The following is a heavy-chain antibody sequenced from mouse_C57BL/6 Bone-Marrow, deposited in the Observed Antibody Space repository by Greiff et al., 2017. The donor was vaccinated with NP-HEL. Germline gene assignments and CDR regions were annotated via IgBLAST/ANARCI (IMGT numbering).Heavy chain of an antibody. Sequence: EVQLQQSGPELVKPGASVKISCKASGYTFTDYYMNWVKQSHGKSLEWIGDINPNNGGTSYNQKFKGKATLTVDKSSSTAYMELRSLTSEDSAVYYCARGRLLPYYFDYWGQGTTLTVSS. D-gene: IGHD2-3*01. CDR1: GYTFTDYY. CDR3: ARGRLLPYYFDY. J-gene: IGHJ2*01. V-gene: IGHV1-26*01. CDR2: INPNNGGT.